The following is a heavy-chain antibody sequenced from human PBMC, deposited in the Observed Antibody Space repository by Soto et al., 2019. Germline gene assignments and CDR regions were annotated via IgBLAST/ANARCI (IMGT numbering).Heavy chain of an antibody. CDR2: IKPDGSAT. D-gene: IGHD6-19*01. J-gene: IGHJ4*02. Sequence: EVQLVESGGGLVQPGGSLRLSCAVSGFTFGSYWMNWVRLIPGKGLEWVAYIKPDGSATYYVDSVKGRFTISRDNAKNTLYLQMNSLRVEDTAVYYCAKDLRTVAAHGDYWGQGTLVTVSS. V-gene: IGHV3-7*01. CDR1: GFTFGSYW. CDR3: AKDLRTVAAHGDY.